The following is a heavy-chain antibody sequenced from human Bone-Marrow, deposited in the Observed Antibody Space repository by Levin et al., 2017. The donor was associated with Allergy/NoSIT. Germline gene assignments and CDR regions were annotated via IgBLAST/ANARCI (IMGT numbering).Heavy chain of an antibody. D-gene: IGHD3-3*01. CDR1: GGSVSSGSYY. CDR3: ASTPYYDFRSGCPFDF. Sequence: PSETLSLTCTVSGGSVSSGSYYWSWIRQPPGKGLEWIGYIYYSGSNYNPSLKSRVTISVDTSKTQFSLKLTSVTAADTAVYYCASTPYYDFRSGCPFDFWGQGTLVTVSS. CDR2: IYYSGS. J-gene: IGHJ4*02. V-gene: IGHV4-61*01.